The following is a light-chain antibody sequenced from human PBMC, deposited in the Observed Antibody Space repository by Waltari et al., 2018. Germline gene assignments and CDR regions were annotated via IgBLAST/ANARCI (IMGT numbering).Light chain of an antibody. V-gene: IGLV2-23*02. J-gene: IGLJ2*01. CDR1: SSAVRSYNL. Sequence: QSALTQSAYVSGSPGPSITTSCTGTSSAVRSYNLVSWYQQHPGKAPKLMIYEVSKRPSGVSNRFSGSKSGNTASLTISGLQAEDEADYYCCSYAGSSTLLFGGGTKVTVL. CDR3: CSYAGSSTLL. CDR2: EVS.